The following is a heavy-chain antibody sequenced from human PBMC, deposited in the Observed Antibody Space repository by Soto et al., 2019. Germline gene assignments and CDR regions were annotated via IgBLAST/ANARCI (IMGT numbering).Heavy chain of an antibody. CDR2: ISSSSSTI. D-gene: IGHD2-15*01. V-gene: IGHV3-48*02. J-gene: IGHJ4*02. Sequence: QPGGSLGLSCAASGFTFSSYSMNWVRPAPGKGLEWVSYISSSSSTIYYADSVKGRFTISRDNAKNSLYLQMNSLRDEDTAVYYCARDCSGGSCRYDYWGQGTLVTVSS. CDR3: ARDCSGGSCRYDY. CDR1: GFTFSSYS.